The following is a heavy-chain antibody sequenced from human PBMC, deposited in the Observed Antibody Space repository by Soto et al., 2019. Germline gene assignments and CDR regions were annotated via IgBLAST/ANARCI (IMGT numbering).Heavy chain of an antibody. CDR2: INPNSGGT. J-gene: IGHJ4*02. CDR1: GYTFTGYY. D-gene: IGHD6-19*01. CDR3: ARASYSSGWYFDY. Sequence: ASVKVSCKASGYTFTGYYMHWVRQAPGQGLEWMGWINPNSGGTNYAQKFQGWVTMTRDTSISTAYMELSRLRSDDTVVYYCARASYSSGWYFDYWGQGTLVTVSS. V-gene: IGHV1-2*04.